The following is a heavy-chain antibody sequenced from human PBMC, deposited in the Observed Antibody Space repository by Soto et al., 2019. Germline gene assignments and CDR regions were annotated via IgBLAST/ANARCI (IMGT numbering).Heavy chain of an antibody. V-gene: IGHV4-59*08. Sequence: SETLSLTCTVSGASISGYHWGWIRQPPGKGLEWIGYLYYTGSTHYNPSLKSRVTMSVDTSKNQFSLKLNSVTAADTAVYYCARGFAIGWYTYFFDLWGQGTLVTVSS. CDR3: ARGFAIGWYTYFFDL. CDR1: GASISGYH. CDR2: LYYTGST. J-gene: IGHJ4*02. D-gene: IGHD6-19*01.